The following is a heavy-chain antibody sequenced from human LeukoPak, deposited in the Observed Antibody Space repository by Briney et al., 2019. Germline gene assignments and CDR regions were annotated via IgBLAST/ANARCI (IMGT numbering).Heavy chain of an antibody. Sequence: GGSLRLSCAASGFTFSSYAMSWVRQAPGKGLEWVSAISGGGGSTYYADSVKGRFTISRDNSKNTLYLQMNSLRAEDTAVYYCAKGVRGGGSCCHFDYWGQGTLVTVSS. V-gene: IGHV3-23*01. D-gene: IGHD2-15*01. CDR3: AKGVRGGGSCCHFDY. CDR2: ISGGGGST. CDR1: GFTFSSYA. J-gene: IGHJ4*02.